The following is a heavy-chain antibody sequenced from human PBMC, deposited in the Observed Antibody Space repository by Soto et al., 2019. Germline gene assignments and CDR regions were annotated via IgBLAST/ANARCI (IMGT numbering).Heavy chain of an antibody. V-gene: IGHV3-23*01. Sequence: LRLSCAASDSTIRRYAMSWVRQAPGKGLEWVSGITGNSARIYYADSVKGRFSISRDNSKSTLYLQMDTLRAEDTAVYYCAKNGDFDYDAFDVWGQGTVVTVSS. CDR2: ITGNSARI. CDR1: DSTIRRYA. D-gene: IGHD3-16*01. CDR3: AKNGDFDYDAFDV. J-gene: IGHJ3*01.